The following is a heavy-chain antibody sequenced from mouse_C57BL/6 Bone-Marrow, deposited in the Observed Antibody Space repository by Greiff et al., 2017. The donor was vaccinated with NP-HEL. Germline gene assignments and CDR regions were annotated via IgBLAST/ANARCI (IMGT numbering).Heavy chain of an antibody. D-gene: IGHD2-5*01. CDR3: ARHYYSNYFDY. J-gene: IGHJ2*01. V-gene: IGHV5-6*01. CDR1: GFTFSSYG. CDR2: ISSGGSYT. Sequence: EVMLVESGGDLVKPGGSLKLSCAASGFTFSSYGMSWVRQTPDKRLEWVATISSGGSYTYYPDSVKGRCTISRDNAKNTLYLQMSSLKSEDTAMYYCARHYYSNYFDYWGQGTTLTVSS.